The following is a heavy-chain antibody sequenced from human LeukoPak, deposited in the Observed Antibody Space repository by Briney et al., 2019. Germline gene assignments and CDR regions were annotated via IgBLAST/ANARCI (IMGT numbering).Heavy chain of an antibody. D-gene: IGHD3-3*01. Sequence: GGSLRLSCAASGFTFSSYEMNWVRQAPGKGLEWVSYISSSGSTIYYADSVKGRFTISRDNAKNSLYLQMNSLRAEDTAVYYCARDRYDFRSGYPASYFDLWGRGTLVTVSS. J-gene: IGHJ2*01. CDR2: ISSSGSTI. CDR1: GFTFSSYE. V-gene: IGHV3-48*03. CDR3: ARDRYDFRSGYPASYFDL.